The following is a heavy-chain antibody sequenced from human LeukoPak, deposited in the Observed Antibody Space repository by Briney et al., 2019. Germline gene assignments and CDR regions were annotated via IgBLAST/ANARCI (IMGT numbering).Heavy chain of an antibody. CDR1: GGSFSGYY. D-gene: IGHD2-2*02. CDR2: INHSGST. CDR3: ARVVVAPAAIGFDP. V-gene: IGHV4-34*01. J-gene: IGHJ5*02. Sequence: SETLSLTCAVYGGSFSGYYWSWIRQPPGKGLEWIGEINHSGSTNYNPSLKSRVTISVDTSKNQFSLKLSSVTAADTAVYYCARVVVAPAAIGFDPWGQGTLVTVSS.